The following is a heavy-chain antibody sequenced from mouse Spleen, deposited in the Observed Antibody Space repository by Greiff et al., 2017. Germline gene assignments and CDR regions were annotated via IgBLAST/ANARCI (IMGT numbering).Heavy chain of an antibody. D-gene: IGHD2-4*01. V-gene: IGHV1-42*01. CDR2: INPSTGGT. CDR1: GYSFTGYY. CDR3: ARGYDYDDPYWYFDV. Sequence: EVKLQESGPELVKPGASVKISCKASGYSFTGYYMNWVKQSPEKSLEWIGEINPSTGGTTYNQKFKAKATLTVDKSSSTAYMQLKSLTSEDSAVYYCARGYDYDDPYWYFDVWGAGTTVTVSS. J-gene: IGHJ1*01.